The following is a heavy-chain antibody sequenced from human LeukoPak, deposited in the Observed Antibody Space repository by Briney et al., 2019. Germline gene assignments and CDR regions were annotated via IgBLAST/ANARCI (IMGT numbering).Heavy chain of an antibody. Sequence: PSETLSLTCAVYRGSFSGYYWSWIRQPPGKGLEWIGEINHSGSTNYNPSLKSRVTISVDTSKNQFSLKLSSVTAADTAVYYCASRSEYYYDSSGYAWGQGTLVTVSS. V-gene: IGHV4-34*01. J-gene: IGHJ5*02. D-gene: IGHD3-22*01. CDR1: RGSFSGYY. CDR3: ASRSEYYYDSSGYA. CDR2: INHSGST.